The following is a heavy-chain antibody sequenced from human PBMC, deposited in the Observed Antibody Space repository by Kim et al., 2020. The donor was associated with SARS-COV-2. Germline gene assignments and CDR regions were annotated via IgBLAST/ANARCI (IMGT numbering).Heavy chain of an antibody. V-gene: IGHV4-4*09. J-gene: IGHJ4*02. CDR3: ASYSSSWSYFDY. D-gene: IGHD6-13*01. Sequence: YNPSLTSRVTISVDTSKNQFSLKLSSVTAADTAVYYCASYSSSWSYFDYWGQGTLVTVSS.